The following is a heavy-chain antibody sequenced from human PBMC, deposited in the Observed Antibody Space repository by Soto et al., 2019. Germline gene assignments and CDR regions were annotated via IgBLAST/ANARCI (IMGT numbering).Heavy chain of an antibody. J-gene: IGHJ4*02. V-gene: IGHV3-7*01. CDR2: IKQDGSEK. D-gene: IGHD6-13*01. CDR3: ARGVDLSSWFDY. CDR1: GFTFSSYW. Sequence: GGSLRLSCAASGFTFSSYWMSWVRQAPGKGLEWWANIKQDGSEKYYVDSVKGRFTISRDNAKNSLYLQMNSLRAEDTVVYYCARGVDLSSWFDYLGQGTLVTVSS.